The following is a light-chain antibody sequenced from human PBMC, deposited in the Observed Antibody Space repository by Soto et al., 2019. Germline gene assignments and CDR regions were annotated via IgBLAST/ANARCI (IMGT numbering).Light chain of an antibody. CDR3: HRHETYPLA. Sequence: TQMTQSPSTLSASVGDSVSITCRASRDIGTWLAWFQQKPGRAPNLLIYRASTLARGVPSRFSGSGSGTEFTLTISSLQPDDFATHYGHRHETYPLAFGGGTKVDI. J-gene: IGKJ4*01. CDR1: RDIGTW. V-gene: IGKV1-5*03. CDR2: RAS.